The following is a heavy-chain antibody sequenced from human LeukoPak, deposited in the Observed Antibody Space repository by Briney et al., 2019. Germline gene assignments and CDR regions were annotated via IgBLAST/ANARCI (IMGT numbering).Heavy chain of an antibody. Sequence: GGSLRLSCAASGFPVITNYMTWVRQAPGKGLEWVSVTYSDGKTYYADSVKGRFTISRDNSRNTFYLQMNDLRVEDTAIYYCAREHYYGSGFYYDWGQGTLVSVSS. D-gene: IGHD3-10*01. CDR3: AREHYYGSGFYYD. J-gene: IGHJ4*02. CDR1: GFPVITNY. CDR2: TYSDGKT. V-gene: IGHV3-66*01.